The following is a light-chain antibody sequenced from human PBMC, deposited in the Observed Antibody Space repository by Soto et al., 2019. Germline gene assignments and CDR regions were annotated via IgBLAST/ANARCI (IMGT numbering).Light chain of an antibody. J-gene: IGKJ1*01. CDR2: DAS. V-gene: IGKV3-15*01. CDR1: QSVSNS. Sequence: ILMTQSPATLSVSPGERATLSCRASQSVSNSLAWYQQKPGQAPRLLIYDASTRATGIPARFSGSGSGTEFTLTISGLQSEDFAVYYCQQYYNWPPWTFGQGTKVEIK. CDR3: QQYYNWPPWT.